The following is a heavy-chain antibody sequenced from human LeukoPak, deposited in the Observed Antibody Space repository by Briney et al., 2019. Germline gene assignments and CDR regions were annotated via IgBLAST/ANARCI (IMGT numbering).Heavy chain of an antibody. D-gene: IGHD3-10*01. Sequence: SETLSLTCTVSGGSISSYYWSWIRQPAGKGLEWIGRIYTSGSTNYNPSLKSRVTMSVDTSKNQFSLKLSSATAADTAVYYCARDPLWFGELHTFDIWGQGTMVTVSS. CDR3: ARDPLWFGELHTFDI. V-gene: IGHV4-4*07. J-gene: IGHJ3*02. CDR2: IYTSGST. CDR1: GGSISSYY.